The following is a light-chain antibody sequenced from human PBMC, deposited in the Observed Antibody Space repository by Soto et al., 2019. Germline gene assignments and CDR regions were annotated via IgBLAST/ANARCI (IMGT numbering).Light chain of an antibody. V-gene: IGKV4-1*01. J-gene: IGKJ1*01. CDR2: WAS. Sequence: DIVMTQSPDSLAVSLGERATINCKSSQSVLYSSNNKNYLAWYQQKPGQPPRLLIYWASTRESGVPDRFSGSGSGTDFTLTISSLQAEDVAVYYCQQYYNTQGTF. CDR3: QQYYNTQGT. CDR1: QSVLYSSNNKNY.